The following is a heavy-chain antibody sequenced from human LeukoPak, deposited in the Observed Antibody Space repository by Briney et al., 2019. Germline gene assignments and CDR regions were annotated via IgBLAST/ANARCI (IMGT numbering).Heavy chain of an antibody. V-gene: IGHV3-9*01. D-gene: IGHD3-22*01. CDR3: AKGDDSSGYLWYMDV. Sequence: GGSLRLSCAASGFTFDDYAMHWVRQAPGKGLEWVSGISWDSGVIVYADSVKGRFTISRDNAKNSLYLQMNSLRAEDTALYYCAKGDDSSGYLWYMDVWGKGTTVTISS. J-gene: IGHJ6*03. CDR1: GFTFDDYA. CDR2: ISWDSGVI.